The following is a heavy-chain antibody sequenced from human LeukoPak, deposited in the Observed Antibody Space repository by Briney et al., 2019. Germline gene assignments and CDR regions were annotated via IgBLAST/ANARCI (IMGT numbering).Heavy chain of an antibody. CDR2: ISNSGSPI. V-gene: IGHV3-48*03. D-gene: IGHD1-26*01. J-gene: IGHJ4*02. Sequence: GGSLRLPCATSGFIFSSYEMAWVRQAPGVGLEWVSYISNSGSPIKYGDAVKGRFTISRDNSKNSVYLQMNSLRAEDTALYFCAGGPQYGGSFAYWGQGTLVTVSS. CDR3: AGGPQYGGSFAY. CDR1: GFIFSSYE.